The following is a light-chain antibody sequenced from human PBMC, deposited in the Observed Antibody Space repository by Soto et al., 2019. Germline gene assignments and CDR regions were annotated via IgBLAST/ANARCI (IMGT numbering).Light chain of an antibody. Sequence: EIVMTHSPATLSVSPGERATLSCRPSQSVSSNLAWYQQKPGQAPRLLIYGASTRATGIPARFSGSGSGTEFTLTISSLQSEDFAVYYCQQYNNWPWTFGQGTKV. CDR3: QQYNNWPWT. CDR2: GAS. J-gene: IGKJ1*01. CDR1: QSVSSN. V-gene: IGKV3-15*01.